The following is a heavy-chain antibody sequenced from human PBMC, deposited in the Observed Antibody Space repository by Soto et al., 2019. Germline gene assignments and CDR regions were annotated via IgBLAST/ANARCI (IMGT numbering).Heavy chain of an antibody. CDR2: IIPILGIA. J-gene: IGHJ4*02. CDR1: GGTFSSYT. CDR3: ARLNIEYSSSSGGPFDY. Sequence: ASVKVSCKASGGTFSSYTISWVRQAPGQGLEWMGRIIPILGIANYAQKFQGRVTITADKSTSTAYMELSSLRSEDTAVYYCARLNIEYSSSSGGPFDYWGQGTLVTVSS. V-gene: IGHV1-69*02. D-gene: IGHD6-6*01.